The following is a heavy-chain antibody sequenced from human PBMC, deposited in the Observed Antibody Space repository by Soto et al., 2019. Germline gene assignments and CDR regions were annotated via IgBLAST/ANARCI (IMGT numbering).Heavy chain of an antibody. CDR1: GFTVSSKY. CDR3: ARGRGYSYGSFAYFDY. D-gene: IGHD5-18*01. CDR2: INSDGSST. V-gene: IGHV3-74*01. Sequence: GGSLRLSCAASGFTVSSKYMSWVRQAPGKGLVWVSRINSDGSSTSYADSVKGRFTISRDNAKNTLYLQMNSLRAEDTAVYYCARGRGYSYGSFAYFDYWGQGTLVTVSS. J-gene: IGHJ4*02.